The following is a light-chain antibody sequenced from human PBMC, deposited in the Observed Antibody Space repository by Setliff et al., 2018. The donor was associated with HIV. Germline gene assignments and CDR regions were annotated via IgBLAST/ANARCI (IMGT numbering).Light chain of an antibody. CDR2: STN. Sequence: QSVLIQPPSASGTPGQRVTIPCSGSSSNIGSNAVNWYQQFPGTAPKLPIYSTNQRPSGVPDRFSGSKSGTSASLAISGLQSEEEADYYCATWDDSLNGVVFGGGTKVTVL. CDR3: ATWDDSLNGVV. V-gene: IGLV1-44*01. CDR1: SSNIGSNA. J-gene: IGLJ2*01.